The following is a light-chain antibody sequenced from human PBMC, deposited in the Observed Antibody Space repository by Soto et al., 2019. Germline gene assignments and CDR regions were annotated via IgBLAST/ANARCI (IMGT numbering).Light chain of an antibody. V-gene: IGKV3-15*01. J-gene: IGKJ1*01. CDR2: GAS. CDR1: QGVSNN. Sequence: IVLTQSPGSLSSSPGNRVTITCRASQGVSNNLAWYQQKPGQAPRLLIFGASTLDTGVPARFSGSGSGTEFTLTISSLQSEDFAVYYCQQYKSWPQTFGQGTKVDIK. CDR3: QQYKSWPQT.